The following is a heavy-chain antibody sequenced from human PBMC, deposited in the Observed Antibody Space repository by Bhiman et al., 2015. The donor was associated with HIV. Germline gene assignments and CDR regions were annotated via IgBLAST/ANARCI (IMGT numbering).Heavy chain of an antibody. J-gene: IGHJ3*02. CDR1: GFTFSTYN. Sequence: EVQLVESGGGQVKPGGSLRLSCAASGFTFSTYNMNWVRQAPGKGLEWVSLISSTSTYIFWTDSVKGRFTISRDNAKNTLYLQMNSLRAEDTAVYYCAREVDAFDMWGQGTLVTVSS. CDR2: ISSTSTYI. CDR3: AREVDAFDM. V-gene: IGHV3-21*01.